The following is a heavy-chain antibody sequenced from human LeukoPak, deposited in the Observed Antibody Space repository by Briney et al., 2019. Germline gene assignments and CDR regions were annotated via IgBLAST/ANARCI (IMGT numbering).Heavy chain of an antibody. CDR2: ISYDGIKK. Sequence: PGRSLRLSCAASGFTFSSYGMHWVRQAPGKGLEWVAVISYDGIKKFYADSVKGRFTISRDNSKNTLYLQMNSLRAEDTAVYYCAKFYYRYGGNSVLSEDTRENLYDIWGQGTMVAVSS. J-gene: IGHJ3*02. D-gene: IGHD4-23*01. CDR1: GFTFSSYG. V-gene: IGHV3-30*18. CDR3: AKFYYRYGGNSVLSEDTRENLYDI.